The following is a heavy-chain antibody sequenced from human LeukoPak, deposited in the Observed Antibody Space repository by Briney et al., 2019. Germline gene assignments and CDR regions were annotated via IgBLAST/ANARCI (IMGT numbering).Heavy chain of an antibody. J-gene: IGHJ4*02. Sequence: PGGSLRLSCAVWALTFYSYQMNWVRQAPGKGLECISYISSSGRTIYYADSLKGRFTVSRDNAKNSLYLRMNDLRAEDTAVYYCARGEYYFDYWGQGTLVTVSS. CDR1: ALTFYSYQ. CDR3: ARGEYYFDY. CDR2: ISSSGRTI. V-gene: IGHV3-48*03.